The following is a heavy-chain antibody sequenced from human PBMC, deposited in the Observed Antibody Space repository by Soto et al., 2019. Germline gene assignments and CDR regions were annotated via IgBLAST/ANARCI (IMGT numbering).Heavy chain of an antibody. CDR3: ARSGLGDSSDGVFDY. V-gene: IGHV1-69*13. Sequence: GASVKVSCKASGGTFSSYAISWVRQAPGQGLEWMGGIIPIFGTANYAQKFQGRVTITADESTSTAYMELSSLRSEDTAVYYCARSGLGDSSDGVFDYWGQGTLVTAPQ. CDR1: GGTFSSYA. CDR2: IIPIFGTA. D-gene: IGHD3-22*01. J-gene: IGHJ4*02.